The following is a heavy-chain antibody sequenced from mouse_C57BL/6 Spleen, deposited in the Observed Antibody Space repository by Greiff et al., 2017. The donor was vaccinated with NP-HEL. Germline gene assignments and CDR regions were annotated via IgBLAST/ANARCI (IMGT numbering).Heavy chain of an antibody. CDR3: ARGITTVVGYFDY. D-gene: IGHD1-1*01. V-gene: IGHV1-50*01. J-gene: IGHJ2*01. CDR2: IDPSDSYT. Sequence: QSCKASGYTFTSYWMQWVKQRPGQGLEWIGEIDPSDSYTNYNQKFKGKATLTVDTSSSTAYMQLSSLTSEDSAVYYCARGITTVVGYFDYWGQGTTLTVSS. CDR1: GYTFTSYW.